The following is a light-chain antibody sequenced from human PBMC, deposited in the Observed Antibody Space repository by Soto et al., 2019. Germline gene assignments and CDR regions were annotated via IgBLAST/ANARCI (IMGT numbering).Light chain of an antibody. V-gene: IGKV3-20*01. CDR1: QSVSSSY. Sequence: IVLTQSPGTLSLSPGERATLSCRASQSVSSSYLAWYQQKPGQAPRLLIYDASSRATGIPDRFSDSGSGTDFTLTISRLEPEDFAVYYCQQSPRTFGQGTKVDI. CDR3: QQSPRT. CDR2: DAS. J-gene: IGKJ1*01.